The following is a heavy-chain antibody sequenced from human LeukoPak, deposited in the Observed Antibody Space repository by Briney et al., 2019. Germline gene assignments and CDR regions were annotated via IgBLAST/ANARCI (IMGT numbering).Heavy chain of an antibody. CDR3: ARGGAARPDY. V-gene: IGHV3-48*01. CDR2: ISNSGTTI. J-gene: IGHJ4*02. D-gene: IGHD6-6*01. CDR1: GFTFSSYG. Sequence: PGGSLRLSCAASGFTFSSYGMNWVRQAPGRGLEWVSYISNSGTTIYYADSVKGRFTISRDNAKNSLYLQMNTPRAEDTAVYYCARGGAARPDYWGQGTLVTVSS.